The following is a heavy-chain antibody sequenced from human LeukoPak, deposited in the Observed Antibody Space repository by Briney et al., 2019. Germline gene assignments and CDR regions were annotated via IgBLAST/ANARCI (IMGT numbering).Heavy chain of an antibody. V-gene: IGHV4-34*04. J-gene: IGHJ5*02. D-gene: IGHD2-21*02. CDR2: INHSVST. Sequence: PSESLSLTCAVYGRSLSVSYWSWVRQPPGKGLEWIGEINHSVSTNNNPPLKRRHTISVDTPKNQLSLKLTSMTPADTAVYFFARLRCGDCYPNWIDPWGEGTLVTVSS. CDR1: GRSLSVSY. CDR3: ARLRCGDCYPNWIDP.